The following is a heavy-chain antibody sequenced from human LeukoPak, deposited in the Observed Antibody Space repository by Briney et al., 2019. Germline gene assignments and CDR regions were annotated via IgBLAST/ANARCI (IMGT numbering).Heavy chain of an antibody. V-gene: IGHV1-2*06. CDR2: INPNSGDT. CDR3: ARTVGATRSYFDY. D-gene: IGHD1-26*01. Sequence: GASVKVSCKTSGYTLTGYYMHWVRQAPGQGLEWMGRINPNSGDTNYAQKFQGRVTMTGDTSITTAYMELNSLRSDDTAVYYCARTVGATRSYFDYWGQGTLVTVSS. CDR1: GYTLTGYY. J-gene: IGHJ4*02.